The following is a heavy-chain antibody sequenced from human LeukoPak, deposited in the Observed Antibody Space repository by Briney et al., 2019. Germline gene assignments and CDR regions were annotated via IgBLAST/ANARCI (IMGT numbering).Heavy chain of an antibody. V-gene: IGHV1-18*01. Sequence: GASVKVSCKASGYTFTSYGIGWVRQAPGQGLEWMGWISAYNGNTNYAQKLQGRVTMTTDTSTSTAYMELRSLRSDDTAVYYCARDRADIVVVPAAEQYYYYYYGMDVWGQGTTVTVSS. D-gene: IGHD2-2*01. CDR2: ISAYNGNT. CDR3: ARDRADIVVVPAAEQYYYYYYGMDV. CDR1: GYTFTSYG. J-gene: IGHJ6*02.